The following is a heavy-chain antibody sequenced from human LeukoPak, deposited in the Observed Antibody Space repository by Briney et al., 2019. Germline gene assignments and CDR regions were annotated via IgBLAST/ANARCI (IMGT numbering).Heavy chain of an antibody. V-gene: IGHV4-30-4*01. CDR1: GGSISSGDYY. J-gene: IGHJ3*02. CDR3: ARDRRSWAFDI. Sequence: PSETLSLTCTVPGGSISSGDYYWSCIRQPPGKGLEWIGYIYYSGSTYYNPSLKSRVTISVDTSKNQFSLKLSSVTAADTAVYYCARDRRSWAFDIWGQGTMVTVSS. CDR2: IYYSGST.